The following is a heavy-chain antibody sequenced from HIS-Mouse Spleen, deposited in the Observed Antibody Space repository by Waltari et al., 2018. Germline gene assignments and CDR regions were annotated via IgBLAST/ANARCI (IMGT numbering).Heavy chain of an antibody. V-gene: IGHV4-31*03. CDR1: GGSISSGGYY. D-gene: IGHD3-3*01. CDR2: IYYTGTP. CDR3: ARSPYYDFWSGYSDNWFDP. J-gene: IGHJ5*02. Sequence: QVQLQESGPGLVKPSQTLSLTCTVSGGSISSGGYYWSWIRQHPGKGLEWIGYIYYTGTPYYNPPRKSRVTISADTAKNQFSLKLSSVTAADTAVYYCARSPYYDFWSGYSDNWFDPWGQGTLVTVSS.